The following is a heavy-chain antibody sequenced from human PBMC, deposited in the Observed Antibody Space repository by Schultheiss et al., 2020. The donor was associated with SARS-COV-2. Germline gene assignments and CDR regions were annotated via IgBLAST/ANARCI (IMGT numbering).Heavy chain of an antibody. V-gene: IGHV3-21*01. D-gene: IGHD6-13*01. CDR2: INSHSSKE. CDR1: EFTLNNCS. J-gene: IGHJ6*02. CDR3: ARDIEQQLVIYDYYGMDV. Sequence: GGSLRLSCAASEFTLNNCSINWVRQAPGRGLEWVSTINSHSSKEDYADSVKGRFTISRDNSKNTLYLQMNSLRAEDTAVYYCARDIEQQLVIYDYYGMDVWGQGTTVTVSS.